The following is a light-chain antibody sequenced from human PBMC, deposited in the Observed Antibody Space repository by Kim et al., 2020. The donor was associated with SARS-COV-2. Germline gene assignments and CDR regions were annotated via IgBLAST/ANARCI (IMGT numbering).Light chain of an antibody. Sequence: QPAFISCKSSQSLRYSDGKTWLYWFLQKPGQAPQLLIYEVSKRFSGLPERFSGSGSGTDFTLKISRVEAEDVGVYYCMQSVEQWTFGQGTKVDIK. CDR3: MQSVEQWT. J-gene: IGKJ1*01. V-gene: IGKV2D-29*01. CDR1: QSLRYSDGKTW. CDR2: EVS.